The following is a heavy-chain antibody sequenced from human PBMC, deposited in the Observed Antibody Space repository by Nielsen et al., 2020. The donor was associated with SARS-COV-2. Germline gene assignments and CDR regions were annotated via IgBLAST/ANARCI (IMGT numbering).Heavy chain of an antibody. Sequence: SGPTLVKPTQTLTLTCTFSGFSLSTSGMCVSWIRQPPGKALEWLALIDWDDDKYYSTSLKTRLTISKDTSKNQVVLTMTNMDPVDTATYYCARKRRSGSHGADAFDIWGQGTMVTVSS. CDR2: IDWDDDK. J-gene: IGHJ3*02. CDR3: ARKRRSGSHGADAFDI. D-gene: IGHD1-26*01. V-gene: IGHV2-70*01. CDR1: GFSLSTSGMC.